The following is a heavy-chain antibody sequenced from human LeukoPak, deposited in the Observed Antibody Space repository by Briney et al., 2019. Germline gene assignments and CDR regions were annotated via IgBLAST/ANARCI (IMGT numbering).Heavy chain of an antibody. D-gene: IGHD2-8*01. CDR1: GFTFSSYA. J-gene: IGHJ4*02. CDR2: ISYDGSNK. V-gene: IGHV3-30-3*01. CDR3: ARVTVLYVSSHELDY. Sequence: GGSRRLSCAASGFTFSSYAMHWVRQAPGKGVEWVAVISYDGSNKYYADSVKGRFTISRDNSKNTLYLQMNSLRAEDTAVYYCARVTVLYVSSHELDYWGQGTLVTVSS.